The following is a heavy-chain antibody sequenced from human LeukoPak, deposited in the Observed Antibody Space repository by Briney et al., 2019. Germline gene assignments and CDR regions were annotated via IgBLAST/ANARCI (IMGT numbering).Heavy chain of an antibody. CDR3: ARTAVGTETDYFDY. V-gene: IGHV3-23*01. D-gene: IGHD4-23*01. CDR1: GFTFSSYS. CDR2: ISGSGDYT. Sequence: GGSLRLSCAASGFTFSSYSMNWVRQAPGKGLEWVSSISGSGDYTNYAGSVKGRFTISRDNSKNTLYLQINSLRAEDTALYYCARTAVGTETDYFDYWGQGTLVTVSS. J-gene: IGHJ4*02.